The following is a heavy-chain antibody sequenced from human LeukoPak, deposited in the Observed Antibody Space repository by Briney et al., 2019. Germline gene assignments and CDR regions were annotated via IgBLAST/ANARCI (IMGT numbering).Heavy chain of an antibody. J-gene: IGHJ3*02. Sequence: SSETLSLTCSVSGFSISRGFYWGWIRQPPGKGLEWIATIYHTGSTYYNSSLKSRVTISVDTSKNQFSLRLSSVTAADTAVYYCARDRATIAADAFDIWGQGTMVTVSS. D-gene: IGHD6-25*01. CDR3: ARDRATIAADAFDI. CDR2: IYHTGST. CDR1: GFSISRGFY. V-gene: IGHV4-38-2*02.